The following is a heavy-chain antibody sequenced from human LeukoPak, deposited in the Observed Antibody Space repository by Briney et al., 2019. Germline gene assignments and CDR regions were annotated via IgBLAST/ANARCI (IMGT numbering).Heavy chain of an antibody. D-gene: IGHD3-22*01. J-gene: IGHJ4*02. Sequence: GASVKVSRKASGGTFSSYAISWVRQAPGQGLEWMGGIIPIFGTANYAQKFQGRVTITADESTSTAYMELSSLRSEDTAVYYCASSLEYYYDSSGYLISVFDYWGQGTLVTVSS. CDR2: IIPIFGTA. CDR3: ASSLEYYYDSSGYLISVFDY. V-gene: IGHV1-69*13. CDR1: GGTFSSYA.